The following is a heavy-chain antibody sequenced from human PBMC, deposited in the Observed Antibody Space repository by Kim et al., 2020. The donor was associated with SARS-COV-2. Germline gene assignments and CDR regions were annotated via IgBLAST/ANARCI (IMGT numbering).Heavy chain of an antibody. J-gene: IGHJ4*02. Sequence: DSVKGRFTISRDNSKNTLYLQMNSLRAEDTAVYYCAKGGLDKVGATSFDYWGQGTLVTVSS. V-gene: IGHV3-23*01. D-gene: IGHD1-26*01. CDR3: AKGGLDKVGATSFDY.